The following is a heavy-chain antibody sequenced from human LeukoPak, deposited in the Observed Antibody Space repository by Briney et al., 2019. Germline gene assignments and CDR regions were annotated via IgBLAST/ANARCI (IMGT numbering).Heavy chain of an antibody. CDR1: GYTFTSYG. J-gene: IGHJ3*02. D-gene: IGHD3-22*01. CDR2: ISAYNGNT. CDR3: ASNQYYYDSSGSVDDAFDI. Sequence: ASVKVSCKASGYTFTSYGISWVRQAPGQGLEWMGWISAYNGNTNYAQKLQGRVTMTTDTSTSTAYMELRSLRSDDTAVYYCASNQYYYDSSGSVDDAFDIWGRGTMVTVSS. V-gene: IGHV1-18*01.